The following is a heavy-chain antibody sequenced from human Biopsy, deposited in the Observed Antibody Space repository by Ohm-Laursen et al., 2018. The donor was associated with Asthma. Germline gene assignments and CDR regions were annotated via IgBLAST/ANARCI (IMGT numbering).Heavy chain of an antibody. Sequence: SLRLSCAASGFTFMTYGMHWVRQVPGKGLEWVATVGSDESYTNHADSVKGRFTISRDNSKNTLHLQMNSLSPEDTAVYYCARDFSRAIMIGGGREHYFDFWGQGTLVTVSS. D-gene: IGHD3-16*01. CDR2: VGSDESYT. V-gene: IGHV3-33*01. J-gene: IGHJ4*02. CDR1: GFTFMTYG. CDR3: ARDFSRAIMIGGGREHYFDF.